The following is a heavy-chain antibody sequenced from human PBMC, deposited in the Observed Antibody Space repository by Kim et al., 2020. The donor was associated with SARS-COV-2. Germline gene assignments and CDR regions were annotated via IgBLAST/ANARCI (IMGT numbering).Heavy chain of an antibody. V-gene: IGHV1-69*13. D-gene: IGHD2-2*01. CDR3: ARGDLLGYCSSTSCRNWFDP. CDR2: IIPIFGTA. J-gene: IGHJ5*02. Sequence: SVKVSCKASGGTFSSYAISWVRQAPGQGLEWMGGIIPIFGTANYAQKFQGRVTITADESTSTAYMELSSLRSEDTAVYYCARGDLLGYCSSTSCRNWFDPWGQGTLVTVSS. CDR1: GGTFSSYA.